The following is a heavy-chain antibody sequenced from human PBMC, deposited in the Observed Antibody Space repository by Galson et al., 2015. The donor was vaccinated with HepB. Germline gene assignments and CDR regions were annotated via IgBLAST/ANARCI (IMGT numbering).Heavy chain of an antibody. CDR2: IWYDGSNK. D-gene: IGHD2-21*02. V-gene: IGHV3-33*01. Sequence: SLRLSCAASGFTFSSYGMHWVRQAPGKGLEWVAVIWYDGSNKYYADSVKGRFTISRDNSKNTLYLQMNSLRAEDTAVYYCARGDSYYYYYMDVWGKGTTVTVSS. CDR1: GFTFSSYG. J-gene: IGHJ6*03. CDR3: ARGDSYYYYYMDV.